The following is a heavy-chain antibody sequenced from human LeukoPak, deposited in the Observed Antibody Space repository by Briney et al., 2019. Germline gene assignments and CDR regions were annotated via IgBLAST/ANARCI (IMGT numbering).Heavy chain of an antibody. CDR2: IYHSGST. CDR3: ARDQFGSSSWPRNDY. J-gene: IGHJ4*02. D-gene: IGHD6-13*01. CDR1: GGSISSGGYY. Sequence: SETLSLTCTVSGGSISSGGYYWSWIRQPPGKGLEWIGYIYHSGSTYYNPSLKSRVTISVDRSKNQFSLKLSSVTAADTAVYYCARDQFGSSSWPRNDYWGQGTLVTVSS. V-gene: IGHV4-30-2*01.